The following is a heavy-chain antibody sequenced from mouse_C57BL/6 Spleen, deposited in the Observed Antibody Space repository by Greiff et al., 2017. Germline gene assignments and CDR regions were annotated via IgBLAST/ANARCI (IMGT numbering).Heavy chain of an antibody. CDR2: INPNNGGT. V-gene: IGHV1-26*01. CDR3: ARDGNYEWFAY. J-gene: IGHJ3*01. CDR1: GYTFTDYY. Sequence: VQLKQSGPELVKPGASVKISCKASGYTFTDYYMNWVKQSHGKSLEWIGDINPNNGGTSYNQKFKGKATLTVDKSSSTAYMELRSLTSEDSAVYYCARDGNYEWFAYWGQGTLVTVSA. D-gene: IGHD2-1*01.